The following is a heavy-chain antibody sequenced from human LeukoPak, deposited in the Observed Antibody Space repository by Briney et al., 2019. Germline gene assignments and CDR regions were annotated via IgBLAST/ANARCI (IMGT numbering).Heavy chain of an antibody. CDR2: ISSSSSYT. V-gene: IGHV3-11*06. J-gene: IGHJ4*02. CDR3: ARLVEGYSFPAGFDY. D-gene: IGHD5-18*01. Sequence: GGSLRLSCAASGFTFSDYYMSWIRQAPGKGLEWVSYISSSSSYTNYADSVKGRFTIPRDNAKNSLYLQMNSLRAEDTAVYYCARLVEGYSFPAGFDYWGQGTLVTVSS. CDR1: GFTFSDYY.